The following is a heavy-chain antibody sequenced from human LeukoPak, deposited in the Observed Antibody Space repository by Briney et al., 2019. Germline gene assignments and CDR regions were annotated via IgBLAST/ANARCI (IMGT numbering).Heavy chain of an antibody. CDR3: AREMDAHPRIVV. J-gene: IGHJ1*01. D-gene: IGHD2-21*01. V-gene: IGHV4-31*11. Sequence: SETLSLTCAVSGGSISSGGYRWTWIRQYPGKGLEWIGYINYSGSTYYNPSLKSRVIISVDTSKNQFSLNLNSVTAADTAVYYCAREMDAHPRIVVWGQGTLVTVSS. CDR1: GGSISSGGYR. CDR2: INYSGST.